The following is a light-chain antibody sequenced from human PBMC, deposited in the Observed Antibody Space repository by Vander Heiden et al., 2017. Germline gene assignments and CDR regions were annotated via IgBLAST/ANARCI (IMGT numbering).Light chain of an antibody. V-gene: IGLV1-44*01. CDR1: SSNIGSNT. Sequence: QSVLTQPPSASGTPGQRVTISCSGSSSNIGSNTVNWYQQLPGTAPKLLIDSNNQRPSGVPDRFSGSKSGTSASLAISGLQSEDEADYDCAAWDDSLNGRVFGGGTKLTVL. J-gene: IGLJ3*02. CDR2: SNN. CDR3: AAWDDSLNGRV.